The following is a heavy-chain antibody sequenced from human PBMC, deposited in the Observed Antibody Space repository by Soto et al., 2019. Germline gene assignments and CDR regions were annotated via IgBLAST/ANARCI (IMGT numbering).Heavy chain of an antibody. CDR1: GYTFTGYY. D-gene: IGHD6-6*01. CDR3: ERATNPYSSSSGWFEP. Sequence: GASVKVSCKASGYTFTGYYMHWVRQAPGQGLEWMGWINPNSGGTNYAQKFQGRVTMTRDTSISTAYMELSRLRSDDTAVYYCERATNPYSSSSGWFEPWGQGTLVTVSS. CDR2: INPNSGGT. J-gene: IGHJ5*02. V-gene: IGHV1-2*02.